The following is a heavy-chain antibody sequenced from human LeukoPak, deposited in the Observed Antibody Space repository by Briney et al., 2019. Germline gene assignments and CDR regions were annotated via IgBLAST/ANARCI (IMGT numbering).Heavy chain of an antibody. J-gene: IGHJ4*02. CDR3: ASAETLPGEPYFDY. CDR1: GFTFSSYA. Sequence: LRLSCAASGFTFSSYAMSWVRQPPGKGLEWIVYIYYSGSTNYNPSLKSRVTISVDTSKNQFSLKLSSVTAADTAVYYCASAETLPGEPYFDYWGQGTLVTVSS. CDR2: IYYSGST. V-gene: IGHV4-59*01. D-gene: IGHD4-17*01.